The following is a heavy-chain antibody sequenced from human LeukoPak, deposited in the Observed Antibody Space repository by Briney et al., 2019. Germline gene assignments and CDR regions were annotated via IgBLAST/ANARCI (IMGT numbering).Heavy chain of an antibody. CDR2: ISAYNGNT. D-gene: IGHD6-13*01. CDR1: GGTFSSYA. Sequence: ASVKVSCKASGGTFSSYAISWVRQAPGQGLEWMGWISAYNGNTNYAQKLQGRVTMTTDTSTSTAYMELRSLRSDDTAVYYCARDRLTLWAAPSFDYWGQGTLVTVSS. J-gene: IGHJ4*02. V-gene: IGHV1-18*01. CDR3: ARDRLTLWAAPSFDY.